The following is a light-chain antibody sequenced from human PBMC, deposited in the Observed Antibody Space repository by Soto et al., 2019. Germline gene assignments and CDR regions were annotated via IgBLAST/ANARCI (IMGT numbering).Light chain of an antibody. J-gene: IGLJ2*01. Sequence: QSALTQPRSVSGSPGQSVTISCTGTSSDVSGYNYVSWYQQHPGEAPKLMIYDVTERPSGVPDRFSGSKSGNTASLTISGLRDEDEADYYCCSYAGSYTLGAFGGGTKVTVL. CDR1: SSDVSGYNY. V-gene: IGLV2-11*01. CDR3: CSYAGSYTLGA. CDR2: DVT.